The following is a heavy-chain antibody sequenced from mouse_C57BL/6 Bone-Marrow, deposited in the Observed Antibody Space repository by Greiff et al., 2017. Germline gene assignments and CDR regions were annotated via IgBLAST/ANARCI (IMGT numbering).Heavy chain of an antibody. CDR3: AIEGITTVVASYAMDY. CDR1: GFTFSSYA. CDR2: ISDGGGCT. D-gene: IGHD1-1*01. V-gene: IGHV5-4*01. J-gene: IGHJ4*01. Sequence: EVQRVESGGGLVKPGGSLKLSCAASGFTFSSYAMYWVRQTPEKRLEWVATISDGGGCTYNTDNVKGRFTLSGDNAKNNLYLQISHLKSEDTAIYYCAIEGITTVVASYAMDYWGQGTSVTVSS.